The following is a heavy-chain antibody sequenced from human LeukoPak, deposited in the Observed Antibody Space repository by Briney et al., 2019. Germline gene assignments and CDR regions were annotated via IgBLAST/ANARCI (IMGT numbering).Heavy chain of an antibody. CDR2: ISWDGGST. CDR3: AKDSQYSSSWYEPDY. Sequence: GGSLRLSCAASGFTFDDYAMHWVRQAPGKGLEWVSLISWDGGSTYYADFVKGRFTISRDNSKNSLYLQMNSLRAEDTALYYCAKDSQYSSSWYEPDYWGQGTLVTVSS. D-gene: IGHD6-13*01. J-gene: IGHJ4*02. V-gene: IGHV3-43D*03. CDR1: GFTFDDYA.